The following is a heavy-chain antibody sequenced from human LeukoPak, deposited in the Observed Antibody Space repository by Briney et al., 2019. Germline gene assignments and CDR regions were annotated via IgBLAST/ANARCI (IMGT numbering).Heavy chain of an antibody. J-gene: IGHJ4*02. Sequence: GGSLRLSCAASGFTFSSYAMHWVRQAPGKGLEWVAVISYDGSNKYYADSVKGRFTISRDNSKNTLYLQMNSPRAEDTAVYYCARGRGPLDYWGQGTLVTVSS. V-gene: IGHV3-30-3*01. CDR2: ISYDGSNK. D-gene: IGHD2-15*01. CDR1: GFTFSSYA. CDR3: ARGRGPLDY.